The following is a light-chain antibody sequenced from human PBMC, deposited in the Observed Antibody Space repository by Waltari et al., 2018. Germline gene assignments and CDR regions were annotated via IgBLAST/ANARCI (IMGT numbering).Light chain of an antibody. CDR3: QQSFGSLT. CDR1: QTISNY. CDR2: SAS. V-gene: IGKV1-39*01. Sequence: RASQTISNYLNWYQQKPGKVPKLLIYSASNLQSGVPSRFNGGGPGTDFTLTISSLQPEDFASYYCQQSFGSLTFGGGTTVE. J-gene: IGKJ4*01.